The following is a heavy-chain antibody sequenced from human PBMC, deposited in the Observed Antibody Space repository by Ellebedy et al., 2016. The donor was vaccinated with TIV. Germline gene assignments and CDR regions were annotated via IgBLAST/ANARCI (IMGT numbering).Heavy chain of an antibody. CDR3: ASRRYCGGDCYFSQASDYSMDV. J-gene: IGHJ6*02. V-gene: IGHV4-34*01. D-gene: IGHD2-21*01. CDR1: GGSFSGYY. Sequence: SETLSLTXAVYGGSFSGYYWSWIRQPPGKGLEWIGEINHSGSTNYNPSLKSRVTISVDTSKNQFSLKLSSVTAADTAVYYCASRRYCGGDCYFSQASDYSMDVWGQGTTVTVSS. CDR2: INHSGST.